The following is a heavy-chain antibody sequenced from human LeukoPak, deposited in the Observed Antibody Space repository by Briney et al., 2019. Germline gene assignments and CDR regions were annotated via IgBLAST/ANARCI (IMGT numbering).Heavy chain of an antibody. CDR1: GYTFNSYG. Sequence: ASVKVSCKASGYTFNSYGFSWVRQAPGQGLEWMGWISAYNGNTNHAQKLQGRVTMTTDTSTSTAYMELRSLRSDDTAVYYCARDLIVGAHNWFDPWGQGTLVTVSS. J-gene: IGHJ5*02. CDR3: ARDLIVGAHNWFDP. D-gene: IGHD1-26*01. CDR2: ISAYNGNT. V-gene: IGHV1-18*01.